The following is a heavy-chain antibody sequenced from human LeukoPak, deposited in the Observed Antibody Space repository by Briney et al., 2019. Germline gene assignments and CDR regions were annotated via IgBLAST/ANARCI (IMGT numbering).Heavy chain of an antibody. V-gene: IGHV4-39*01. D-gene: IGHD1-1*01. J-gene: IGHJ6*03. CDR3: ARLLQYSYYYYMDV. CDR1: GGPISSSSQS. Sequence: SETLSLTCTVSGGPISSSSQSWGWIRQPPGKGLEWIGLIFYGGNTDYSPSLKSRITISIDTSLNQFSLKLSSVTAADTAVYYCARLLQYSYYYYMDVWGKGTTVTVSS. CDR2: IFYGGNT.